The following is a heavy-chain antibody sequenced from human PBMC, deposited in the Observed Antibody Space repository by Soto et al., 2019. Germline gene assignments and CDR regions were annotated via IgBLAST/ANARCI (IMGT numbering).Heavy chain of an antibody. CDR2: INHSGST. J-gene: IGHJ3*02. Sequence: SETLSLTCAVYGGSFSGYYWSWIRQPPGKGLEWIGEINHSGSTNYNPSLKSRVTISVDTSKNQFSLKLSSVTAADTAVYYCARGPDCSGGSCYPDAFDIWGQGTMVTVSS. CDR1: GGSFSGYY. V-gene: IGHV4-34*01. D-gene: IGHD2-15*01. CDR3: ARGPDCSGGSCYPDAFDI.